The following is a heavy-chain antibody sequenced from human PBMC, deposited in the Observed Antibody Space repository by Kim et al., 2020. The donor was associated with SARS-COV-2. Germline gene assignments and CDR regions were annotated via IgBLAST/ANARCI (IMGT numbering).Heavy chain of an antibody. J-gene: IGHJ3*02. D-gene: IGHD4-17*01. V-gene: IGHV3-33*01. CDR2: IWYDGSNK. CDR1: GFTFSSYG. Sequence: GGSLRLSCAASGFTFSSYGMHWVRQAPGKGLEWVAVIWYDGSNKYYADSVKGRFTISRDNSKNTLYLQMNSLRAEHTAVYYCARDRPVTDDAFDIWGQETMVTVSS. CDR3: ARDRPVTDDAFDI.